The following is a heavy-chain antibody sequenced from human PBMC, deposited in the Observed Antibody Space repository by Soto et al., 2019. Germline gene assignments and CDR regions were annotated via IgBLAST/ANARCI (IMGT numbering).Heavy chain of an antibody. D-gene: IGHD5-12*01. CDR1: GYTFTSYD. CDR2: MNPNSGNT. CDR3: ARGGKMATRTRTSFDI. J-gene: IGHJ3*02. V-gene: IGHV1-8*01. Sequence: QVQLVQSGAEVKKPGASVKVSCKASGYTFTSYDINWVRQATGQGLEWMGWMNPNSGNTGYAQKFQGRVTMTRNTSISTVYMELSSLRSEDTAVYYCARGGKMATRTRTSFDIWGQGTMVTVSS.